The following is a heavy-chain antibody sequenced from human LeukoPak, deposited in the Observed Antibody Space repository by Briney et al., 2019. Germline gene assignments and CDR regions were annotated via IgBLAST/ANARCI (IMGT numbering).Heavy chain of an antibody. CDR1: GFTFSSYA. CDR2: ISGSGCST. J-gene: IGHJ4*01. D-gene: IGHD3-3*01. CDR3: AKPNYDLRRGXTXPXY. V-gene: IGHV3-23*01. Sequence: PGGSLRLSCAASGFTFSSYAMVGVRQAPGKGLEWVSAISGSGCSTYYADSVKGRFTISRDNSKNTLYLQLNRTRAENTALYHCAKPNYDLRRGXTXPXYWGXXXXXT.